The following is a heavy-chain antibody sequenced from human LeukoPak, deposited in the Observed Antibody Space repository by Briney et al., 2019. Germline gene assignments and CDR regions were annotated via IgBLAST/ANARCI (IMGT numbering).Heavy chain of an antibody. V-gene: IGHV6-1*01. CDR1: GDSVSTNSAT. J-gene: IGHJ4*02. Sequence: SQTLSLTCAISGDSVSTNSATWNWVRQSPSRGLEWLGRTYYRSKWYNEYAVSLKSRIALNPDTSKNQFSLQLNSVTPEDTAVYYCARQYSGKLDYWGRGTLVTVSS. CDR3: ARQYSGKLDY. CDR2: TYYRSKWYN. D-gene: IGHD4-23*01.